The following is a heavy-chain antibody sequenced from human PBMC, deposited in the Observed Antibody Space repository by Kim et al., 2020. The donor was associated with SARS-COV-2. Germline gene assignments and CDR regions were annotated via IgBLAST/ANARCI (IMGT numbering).Heavy chain of an antibody. J-gene: IGHJ5*02. CDR3: AREWQGWFDP. CDR2: GRH. Sequence: GRHYYNPALKSRVTISVEKSKNQFSLKLSSVTAADTAVYYCAREWQGWFDPWGQGTLVTVSS. V-gene: IGHV4-31*02.